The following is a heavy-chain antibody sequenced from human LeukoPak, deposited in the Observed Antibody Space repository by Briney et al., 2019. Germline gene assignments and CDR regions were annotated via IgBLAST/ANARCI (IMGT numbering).Heavy chain of an antibody. J-gene: IGHJ4*02. V-gene: IGHV3-7*01. CDR1: GFTFNSYA. CDR2: IKEDGTRK. Sequence: GRSLKLSCAASGFTFNSYAMHWVRQAPGRGLEWVASIKEDGTRKYSVDSAKGRFTISKDDAKNALFLQMDSLRVEDTAIYYCVRAGWELDYWGQGTLVTVSS. D-gene: IGHD1-26*01. CDR3: VRAGWELDY.